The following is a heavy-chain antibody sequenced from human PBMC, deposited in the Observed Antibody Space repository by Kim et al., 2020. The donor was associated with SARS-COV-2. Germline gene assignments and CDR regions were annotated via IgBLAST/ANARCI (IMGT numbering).Heavy chain of an antibody. J-gene: IGHJ4*02. V-gene: IGHV3-23*01. Sequence: DTVKGRFTISRDKSKNTLYLQMNSLRAEDTAVYYCAKRSLYYYGSGSSDYWGQGTLVTVSS. D-gene: IGHD3-10*01. CDR3: AKRSLYYYGSGSSDY.